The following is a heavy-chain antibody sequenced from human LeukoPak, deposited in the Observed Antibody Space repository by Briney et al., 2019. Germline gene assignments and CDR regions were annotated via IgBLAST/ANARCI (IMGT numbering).Heavy chain of an antibody. CDR3: ARALIPTAGTLVDY. CDR2: IYYSGST. CDR1: GGSISSYY. J-gene: IGHJ4*02. Sequence: SETLSLTCTVSGGSISSYYWTWIRRPPGKGLEWIGYIYYSGSTKYNPSLKSRVTISVDTSKNQFSLQLSSVTAADTAVYYCARALIPTAGTLVDYWGQGTLVTVSS. V-gene: IGHV4-59*01. D-gene: IGHD6-13*01.